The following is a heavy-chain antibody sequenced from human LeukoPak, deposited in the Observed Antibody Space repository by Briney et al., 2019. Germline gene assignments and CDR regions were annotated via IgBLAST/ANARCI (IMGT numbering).Heavy chain of an antibody. V-gene: IGHV3-30*03. D-gene: IGHD3-22*01. CDR1: GFTFSSYG. CDR2: ISYDGINK. J-gene: IGHJ3*02. CDR3: ARVLSSASYDGFDI. Sequence: PGGSLRLSCAASGFTFSSYGMHWVRQAPGKGLEWVVVISYDGINKYYADSVKGRFTISRDNSKNTLYLQMNSLRAEDTAVYYCARVLSSASYDGFDIWGQGTMVTVSS.